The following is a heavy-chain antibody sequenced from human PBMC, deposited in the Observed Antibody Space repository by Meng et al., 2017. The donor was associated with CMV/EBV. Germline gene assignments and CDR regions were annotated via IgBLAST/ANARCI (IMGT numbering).Heavy chain of an antibody. D-gene: IGHD2-15*01. CDR2: IYHSGST. V-gene: IGHV4-38-2*02. Sequence: GSLILSCTVSGYSISSGYYWGWIRQPPGKGLEWIGSIYHSGSTYYNPSLKSRVTISVDTSKNQFSLKLSSVTAADTAVYYCARDDCSGGSCYGYWGQGTLVTVSS. CDR3: ARDDCSGGSCYGY. CDR1: GYSISSGYY. J-gene: IGHJ4*02.